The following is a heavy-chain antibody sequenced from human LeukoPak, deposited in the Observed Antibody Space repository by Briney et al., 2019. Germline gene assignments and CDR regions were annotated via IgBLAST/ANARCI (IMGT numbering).Heavy chain of an antibody. CDR3: ARGVLRYFDWLLGEDDGDVFDI. Sequence: ASVKVSCEASGYTFTGYYMHWVRQAPGQGLEWMGWINPNSGGTNYAQKFQGRATMTRDTSISTAYMELSSLRSEDTAVYYCARGVLRYFDWLLGEDDGDVFDIWGQGTMVTVSS. D-gene: IGHD3-9*01. J-gene: IGHJ3*02. CDR2: INPNSGGT. V-gene: IGHV1-2*02. CDR1: GYTFTGYY.